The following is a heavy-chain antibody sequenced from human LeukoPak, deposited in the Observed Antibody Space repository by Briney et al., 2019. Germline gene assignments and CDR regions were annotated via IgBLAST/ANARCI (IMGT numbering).Heavy chain of an antibody. V-gene: IGHV4-31*03. Sequence: PSETLSLTCTVSGGSISSGGYYWSWIRQHPGKGLEWIGYIYYSGSTYYNPSLKSRVTISVDTSKNQFSLNLSSVTAADTAVYYCARGPTDGFDIWGQGTMVTVSS. CDR2: IYYSGST. CDR3: ARGPTDGFDI. J-gene: IGHJ3*02. CDR1: GGSISSGGYY.